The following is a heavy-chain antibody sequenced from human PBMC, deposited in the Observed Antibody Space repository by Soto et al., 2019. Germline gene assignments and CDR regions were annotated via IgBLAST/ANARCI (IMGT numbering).Heavy chain of an antibody. CDR3: ARDSVDIVVVPAAPPIDAFDI. Sequence: ASVKVSCKASGHTFTSYGISWVRQAPGQGLEWMGWISAYNGNTNYAQKLQGRVTMTTDTSTSTAYMELRSLRSDDTAVYYCARDSVDIVVVPAAPPIDAFDIWGQGTMVTVPS. D-gene: IGHD2-2*03. V-gene: IGHV1-18*01. J-gene: IGHJ3*02. CDR1: GHTFTSYG. CDR2: ISAYNGNT.